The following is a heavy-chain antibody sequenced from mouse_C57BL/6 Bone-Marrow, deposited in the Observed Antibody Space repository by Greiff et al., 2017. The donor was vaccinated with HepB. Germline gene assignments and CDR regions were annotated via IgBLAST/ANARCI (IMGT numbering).Heavy chain of an antibody. Sequence: VQVVESGPGLVAPSQSLSITCTVSGFSLTSSGVDWVRQSPGKGLEWLGVIWGVGSTNYNSALKYRLSISKDNSKSQVFLKMNSLQTDDTAMYYCASVDSSGYGFAYWGQGTLVTVSA. V-gene: IGHV2-6*01. D-gene: IGHD3-2*02. CDR3: ASVDSSGYGFAY. J-gene: IGHJ3*01. CDR2: IWGVGST. CDR1: GFSLTSSG.